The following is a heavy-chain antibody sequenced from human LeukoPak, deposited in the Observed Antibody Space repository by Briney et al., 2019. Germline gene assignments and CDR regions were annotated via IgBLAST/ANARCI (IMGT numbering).Heavy chain of an antibody. Sequence: SVKVSCKASGGTFSSYAISWVRQAPGPGLEWMGGFIAVFGTANYAQKFQGRVTITTDESTRTAYMELSSLRSEDTAVYYCARGVVVVPAAITATGWFDPWGQGTLVTVSS. CDR3: ARGVVVVPAAITATGWFDP. D-gene: IGHD2-2*02. CDR2: FIAVFGTA. J-gene: IGHJ5*02. V-gene: IGHV1-69*05. CDR1: GGTFSSYA.